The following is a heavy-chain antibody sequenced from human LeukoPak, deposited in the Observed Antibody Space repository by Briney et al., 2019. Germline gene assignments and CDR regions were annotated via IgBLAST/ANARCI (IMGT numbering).Heavy chain of an antibody. CDR2: IRSKAYGGTT. J-gene: IGHJ6*02. CDR3: TREDSGSYGMDV. CDR1: GFTFGDYA. D-gene: IGHD1-26*01. V-gene: IGHV3-49*04. Sequence: PGGSLRLSCTASGFTFGDYAMSWVRQAPGKGLEWVGFIRSKAYGGTTEYAASVKGRFTISRDDSKNIAYLQMNSLKTEDTAVYYCTREDSGSYGMDVWGQGTTVTVSS.